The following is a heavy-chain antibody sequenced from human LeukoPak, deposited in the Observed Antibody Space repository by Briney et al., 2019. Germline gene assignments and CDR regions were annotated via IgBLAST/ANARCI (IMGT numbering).Heavy chain of an antibody. CDR2: ISDSGGST. D-gene: IGHD2-15*01. V-gene: IGHV3-64*04. Sequence: GGSLRLSCSASGFPFSSYAMHWVRQAPGKGLEYVSAISDSGGSTYYADSVKGRFTISSDKSKNTLFLQMNSLRAEDTAVYYCARAQDHCSGGSCYGYFQHWGQGSLVTVSS. CDR3: ARAQDHCSGGSCYGYFQH. J-gene: IGHJ1*01. CDR1: GFPFSSYA.